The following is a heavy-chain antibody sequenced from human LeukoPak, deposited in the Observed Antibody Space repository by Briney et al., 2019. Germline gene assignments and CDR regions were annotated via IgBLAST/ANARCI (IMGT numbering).Heavy chain of an antibody. CDR3: ARAASIAVADFDY. CDR2: ISYDGGNK. V-gene: IGHV3-30-3*01. CDR1: GFTFSSYA. D-gene: IGHD6-19*01. J-gene: IGHJ4*02. Sequence: GGSLRLSCAASGFTFSSYAMHWVRQAPGKGLEWVAVISYDGGNKYYADSVKGRFTISRDNSKNTLYLQMNSLRAEDTAVYYCARAASIAVADFDYWGQGTLVTVSS.